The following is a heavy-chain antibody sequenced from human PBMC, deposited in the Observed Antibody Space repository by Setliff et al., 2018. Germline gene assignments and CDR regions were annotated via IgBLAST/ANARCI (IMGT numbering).Heavy chain of an antibody. CDR1: GGSVSATSYY. Sequence: SETLSLTCTVSGGSVSATSYYWGWIRQPPGKGLECIGSIYYTGRAYYNPSLGSRVTISVDTSRNQFYLKVDSVTAADTAVYYCARQYYNYIWCSSDYYYYMDVWGKGTTVTVSS. V-gene: IGHV4-39*01. D-gene: IGHD3-16*01. CDR3: ARQYYNYIWCSSDYYYYMDV. CDR2: IYYTGRA. J-gene: IGHJ6*03.